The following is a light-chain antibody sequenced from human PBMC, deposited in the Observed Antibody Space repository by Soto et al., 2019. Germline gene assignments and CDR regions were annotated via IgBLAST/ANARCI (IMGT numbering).Light chain of an antibody. Sequence: EIVLTQSPGTLSLSPGERATLSCRASQSISSSNLACYQQKPGQAPRLLLYGAYNRAAGIPDRFSGSGSGTDFTLTISRMEPEDFVVYYCHQYGRSPDWDRWTFGQGTKVEVK. CDR2: GAY. J-gene: IGKJ1*01. CDR3: HQYGRSPDWDRWT. CDR1: QSISSSN. V-gene: IGKV3-20*01.